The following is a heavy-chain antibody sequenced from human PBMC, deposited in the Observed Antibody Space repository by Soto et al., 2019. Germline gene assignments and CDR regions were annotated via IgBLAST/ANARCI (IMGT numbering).Heavy chain of an antibody. CDR3: ARHRLAIDWFDP. Sequence: NPSETLSLTCTVSGASISSGGYYWSWIRQHPGKGLEWIGYIYYSGRTYYNPSLRSRVIISLDTSENEFSLRLSSVTAADTAVYYCARHRLAIDWFDPWGQGTLVTVSS. CDR2: IYYSGRT. J-gene: IGHJ5*02. V-gene: IGHV4-31*03. CDR1: GASISSGGYY.